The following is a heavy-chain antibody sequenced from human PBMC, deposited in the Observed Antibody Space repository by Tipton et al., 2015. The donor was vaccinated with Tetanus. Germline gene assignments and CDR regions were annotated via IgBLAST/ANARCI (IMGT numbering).Heavy chain of an antibody. J-gene: IGHJ6*02. Sequence: QVQLVQSGAEVKKPGASVKVSCKASGYTFTGYYIYWVRQAPGQGLEWMGWIDPNSGGTVYAQKFQGRVTMTRDTSISTAYMGLRSLRSDDTVVYYCARDRGDYIYYGMDVWGPGTTVTVS. CDR1: GYTFTGYY. CDR3: ARDRGDYIYYGMDV. CDR2: IDPNSGGT. D-gene: IGHD3-22*01. V-gene: IGHV1-2*02.